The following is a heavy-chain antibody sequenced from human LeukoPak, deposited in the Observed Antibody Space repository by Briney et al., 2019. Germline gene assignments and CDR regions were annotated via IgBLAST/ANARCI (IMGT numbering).Heavy chain of an antibody. CDR1: GFTFSSYS. CDR3: AKDPPGVPAY. J-gene: IGHJ4*02. D-gene: IGHD3-10*01. V-gene: IGHV3-23*01. CDR2: ISGSGGGT. Sequence: GGSLRLSCAASGFTFSSYSMNWVRQAPGKGLEWVSAISGSGGGTYYADSVKGRFTISRDNSKNTLYLQLNSLRAEDTAVYYCAKDPPGVPAYWGQGTLVTVSS.